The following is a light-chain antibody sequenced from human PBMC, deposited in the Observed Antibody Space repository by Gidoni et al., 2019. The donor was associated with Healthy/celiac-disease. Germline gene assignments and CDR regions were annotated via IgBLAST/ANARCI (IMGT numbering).Light chain of an antibody. CDR3: QQYNNWPPVT. CDR1: QSVSSN. J-gene: IGKJ5*01. CDR2: GAS. V-gene: IGKV3-15*01. Sequence: EIVRTQSPATLSVSPGERATLSCRASQSVSSNLAWYQQKPGQAPRLLIYGASTRATGIPARFSGSGSGTEFTLTISNLQSEDFAVYYCQQYNNWPPVTFAQGTRLEIK.